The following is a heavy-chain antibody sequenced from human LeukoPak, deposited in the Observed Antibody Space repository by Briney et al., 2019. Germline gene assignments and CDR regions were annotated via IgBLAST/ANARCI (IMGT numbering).Heavy chain of an antibody. CDR1: GFTFSSYS. CDR3: ARPVLLVVAASPLDY. V-gene: IGHV3-21*01. CDR2: ISSSSSYI. D-gene: IGHD2-15*01. Sequence: GGSLRLSCAASGFTFSSYSMNWVRQAPGKGLEWVSSISSSSSYIYYADSVKGRFTISRDNAKNSLYLQMNSLRAEDTAVYYCARPVLLVVAASPLDYWGQGTLVTVSS. J-gene: IGHJ4*02.